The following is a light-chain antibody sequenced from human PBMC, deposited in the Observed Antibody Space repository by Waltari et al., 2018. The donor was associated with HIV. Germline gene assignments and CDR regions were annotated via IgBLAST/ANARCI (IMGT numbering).Light chain of an antibody. J-gene: IGLJ3*02. Sequence: QSLLPQPPSASGTPGQRVTISCSGSSSTLGSNTVNWHQQLPGSAPRALIYNNDQRPSGVPDRFAGSKSGTSASLAISGLQSEDQGDYYCASWDDKLDGWVFGGGTRLTVL. CDR2: NND. CDR3: ASWDDKLDGWV. V-gene: IGLV1-44*01. CDR1: SSTLGSNT.